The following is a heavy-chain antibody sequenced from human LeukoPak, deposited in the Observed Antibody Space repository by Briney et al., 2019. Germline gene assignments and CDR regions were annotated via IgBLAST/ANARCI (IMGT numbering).Heavy chain of an antibody. V-gene: IGHV4-30-2*01. D-gene: IGHD7-27*01. CDR1: GGSISSGGYY. CDR2: IYHSGDT. CDR3: AKQFWGWRLDDAFDI. J-gene: IGHJ3*02. Sequence: SETLSLTCTVSGGSISSGGYYWGWIRQTPGKGLEWIGSIYHSGDTYYNPSLKSRVTISVDKSKNQFSLKMISVTAADTAVYYCAKQFWGWRLDDAFDIWGQGTMVTVSS.